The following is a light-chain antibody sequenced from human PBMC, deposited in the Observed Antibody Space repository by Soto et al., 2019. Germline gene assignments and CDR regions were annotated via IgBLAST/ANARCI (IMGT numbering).Light chain of an antibody. CDR3: QQFIDGWT. J-gene: IGKJ1*01. V-gene: IGKV1-5*01. CDR2: DAS. Sequence: DIQLTQSPSTLSASVGDRGTITCRLSQSFSSWLAWYQQKPGNAPKLLIYDASRLQSGVPSRFRGSGSETEFTLTISGLQPDDFATYYCQQFIDGWTFGQGTKVDI. CDR1: QSFSSW.